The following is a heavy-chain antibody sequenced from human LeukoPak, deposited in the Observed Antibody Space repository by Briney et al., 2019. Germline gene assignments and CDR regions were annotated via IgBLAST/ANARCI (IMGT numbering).Heavy chain of an antibody. D-gene: IGHD6-13*01. Sequence: GASVKVSCKVSGHTLSDLSMHWVRQAPGKGLEWMGGFDPENGKTAYAKKFQGRVTLTEDTSRDTGYMEVSSLRSEDTAVYYCGTKRWAAAGPIDFWGQGTLVTVSS. J-gene: IGHJ4*02. CDR3: GTKRWAAAGPIDF. CDR1: GHTLSDLS. V-gene: IGHV1-24*01. CDR2: FDPENGKT.